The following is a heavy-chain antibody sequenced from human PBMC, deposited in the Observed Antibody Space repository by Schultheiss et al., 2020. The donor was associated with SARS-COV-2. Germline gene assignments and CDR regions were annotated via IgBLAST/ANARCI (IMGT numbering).Heavy chain of an antibody. J-gene: IGHJ5*02. CDR1: GDSISSGGYY. D-gene: IGHD7-27*01. Sequence: LRLSCTVSGDSISSGGYYWSWIRQHPGKGLEWIGYIYYSGSTYYNPSLKSRVTISVDTSKNQFSLKLSSVTAADTAVYYCARADPNWWFDPWGQGTLVTVSS. CDR3: ARADPNWWFDP. CDR2: IYYSGST. V-gene: IGHV4-31*03.